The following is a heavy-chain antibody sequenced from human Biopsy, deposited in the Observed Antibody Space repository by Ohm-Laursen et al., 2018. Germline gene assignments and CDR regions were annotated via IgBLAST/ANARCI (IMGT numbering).Heavy chain of an antibody. J-gene: IGHJ3*02. D-gene: IGHD1-7*01. CDR1: GYSFPTYW. CDR2: IYPSDSNT. Sequence: ESLRISCKGSGYSFPTYWIGWVRQMPGKGLEWMGIIYPSDSNTTYSPSFQGQVTISADKSISTAYLQLTSLKASDTAMYYCARNSGNYKYDAFDIWGLGTMVTVSS. CDR3: ARNSGNYKYDAFDI. V-gene: IGHV5-51*01.